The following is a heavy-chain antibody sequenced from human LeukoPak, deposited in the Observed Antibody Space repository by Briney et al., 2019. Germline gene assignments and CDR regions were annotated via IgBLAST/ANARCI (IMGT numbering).Heavy chain of an antibody. CDR3: AREAGIVVGSTFDY. CDR2: IIPIFGTA. D-gene: IGHD3-22*01. Sequence: SVKVSCKASGGTFSSYAISWVRQAPGQGLEWMGGIIPIFGTANYAQKSQGRVTITTDESTSTAYMELSSLRSEDTAVYYCAREAGIVVGSTFDYWGRGTLVTVSS. V-gene: IGHV1-69*05. CDR1: GGTFSSYA. J-gene: IGHJ4*02.